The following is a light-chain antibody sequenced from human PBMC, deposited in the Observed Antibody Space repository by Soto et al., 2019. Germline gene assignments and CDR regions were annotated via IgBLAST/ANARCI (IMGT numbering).Light chain of an antibody. V-gene: IGLV7-46*01. Sequence: QAVGTQEPSLTVSPGGTVTLTCASSTGAVTSGHYPYWFQQKPGQAPKTLIYDTNNRYSWTPARFSGSLLGGKAALTLSGAQPEDEADYYCLLSYTGARVFGTGTKVTVL. CDR1: TGAVTSGHY. CDR2: DTN. J-gene: IGLJ1*01. CDR3: LLSYTGARV.